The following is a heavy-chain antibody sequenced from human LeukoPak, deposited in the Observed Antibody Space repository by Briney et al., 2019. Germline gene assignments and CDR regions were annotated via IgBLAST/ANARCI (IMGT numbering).Heavy chain of an antibody. D-gene: IGHD1-7*01. CDR1: GFTFSDYA. J-gene: IGHJ4*02. V-gene: IGHV3-64*01. CDR3: VRVGNYREFDY. Sequence: GGSLRLSCAASGFTFSDYALHWVRQAPGKGLEYVSAISSNGDATFYANSVKGRFTISRDNSKNTLYLQMGSLRAEDMAVYYCVRVGNYREFDYWGQGTLVTVSS. CDR2: ISSNGDAT.